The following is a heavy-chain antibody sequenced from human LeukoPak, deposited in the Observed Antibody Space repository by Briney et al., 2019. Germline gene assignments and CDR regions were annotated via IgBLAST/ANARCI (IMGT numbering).Heavy chain of an antibody. J-gene: IGHJ4*02. CDR3: ARLQWLVQDFDY. Sequence: ASVKVSCEASGYTFTSYGISWVRQAPGQGLEWMGWISAYNGNTNYAQKLQGRVTMTTDTSTSTAYMELRSLRSDDTAVYYCARLQWLVQDFDYWGQGTLVTVSS. CDR1: GYTFTSYG. CDR2: ISAYNGNT. D-gene: IGHD6-19*01. V-gene: IGHV1-18*01.